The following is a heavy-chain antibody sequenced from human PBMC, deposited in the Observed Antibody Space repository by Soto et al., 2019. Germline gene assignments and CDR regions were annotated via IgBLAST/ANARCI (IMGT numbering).Heavy chain of an antibody. J-gene: IGHJ6*02. D-gene: IGHD2-15*01. Sequence: QLQLQESGSGLVKPSQTLSLTCAVSGGSISSGGYSWSWIRQPPGKGLEWIGYIYHSGSTYYNPSLKSRVTISVDRSKNQFSLKLSSVTAADTAVYYCARVLEDSCPCCYGMDVWGQGTTVTVSS. CDR2: IYHSGST. CDR1: GGSISSGGYS. CDR3: ARVLEDSCPCCYGMDV. V-gene: IGHV4-30-2*01.